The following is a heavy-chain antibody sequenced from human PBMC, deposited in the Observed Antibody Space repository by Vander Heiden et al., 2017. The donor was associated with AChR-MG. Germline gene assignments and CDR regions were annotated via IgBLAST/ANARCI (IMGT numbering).Heavy chain of an antibody. D-gene: IGHD6-6*01. J-gene: IGHJ4*02. Sequence: EVQLVESGGGLVQPGGSLRLSSAASGFTFSSYWMGWVRQAPGKGLEWVANIKQDGSEKYYVDSVKGRFTISRDNAKNSLYLQMNSLRAEDTAVYYCARSLWGYSSSSGYWGQGTLVTVSS. CDR3: ARSLWGYSSSSGY. CDR1: GFTFSSYW. V-gene: IGHV3-7*01. CDR2: IKQDGSEK.